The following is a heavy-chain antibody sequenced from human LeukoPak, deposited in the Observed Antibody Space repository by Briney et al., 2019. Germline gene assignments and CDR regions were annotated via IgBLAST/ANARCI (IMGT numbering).Heavy chain of an antibody. CDR1: GGSISSSDSSY. CDR2: VYYSGST. Sequence: PSETLPLTCTVSGGSISSSDSSYWGWIRQPPGKGLEWIGSVYYSGSTYYNPSLNSRVTTSVDTSKNQFSLKLSSVTAADTAVYYCARHMKYYYYYMDVWGKGTTVTVSS. V-gene: IGHV4-39*01. J-gene: IGHJ6*03. D-gene: IGHD3-16*01. CDR3: ARHMKYYYYYMDV.